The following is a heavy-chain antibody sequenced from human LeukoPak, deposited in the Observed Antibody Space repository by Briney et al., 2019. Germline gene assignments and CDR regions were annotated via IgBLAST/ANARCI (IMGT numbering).Heavy chain of an antibody. D-gene: IGHD4-17*01. V-gene: IGHV3-9*01. J-gene: IGHJ3*02. CDR1: GFTFDDYA. CDR3: AKDYRYGDYATHAFDI. CDR2: ISWNSGSI. Sequence: GGSLRLSCAASGFTFDDYAMHWVRQAPGKGLEWVSGISWNSGSIGYADSVKGRFTISRDNAKNSLYLQMNSLRAEDTALYYCAKDYRYGDYATHAFDIWGQGTMVTVSS.